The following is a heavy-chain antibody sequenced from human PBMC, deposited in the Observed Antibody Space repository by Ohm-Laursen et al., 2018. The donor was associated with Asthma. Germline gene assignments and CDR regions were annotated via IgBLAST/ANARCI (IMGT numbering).Heavy chain of an antibody. D-gene: IGHD6-13*01. CDR3: ARADSSNWDFDY. J-gene: IGHJ4*02. CDR2: ISASAGTM. Sequence: SLRLSCAASGITFSDSYMTWIRQAPGKGLEWISYISASAGTMYYADSVKGRFTISRDNAKKSLFLHMSSLRAEDTAVYYCARADSSNWDFDYWGPGTQVTVSS. CDR1: GITFSDSY. V-gene: IGHV3-11*01.